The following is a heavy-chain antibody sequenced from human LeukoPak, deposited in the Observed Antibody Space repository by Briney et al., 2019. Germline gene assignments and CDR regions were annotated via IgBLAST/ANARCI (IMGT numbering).Heavy chain of an antibody. Sequence: SETLSITCAVSGYSISSGYYWGWIRQPPGKGLEWIGSIYHSGSTYYNPSLKSRVTISVDTSKNQFSLKLSSVTAADTAVYYCARHYSSSWYYFDYWGQGTLVTVSS. J-gene: IGHJ4*02. D-gene: IGHD6-13*01. CDR3: ARHYSSSWYYFDY. CDR1: GYSISSGYY. CDR2: IYHSGST. V-gene: IGHV4-38-2*01.